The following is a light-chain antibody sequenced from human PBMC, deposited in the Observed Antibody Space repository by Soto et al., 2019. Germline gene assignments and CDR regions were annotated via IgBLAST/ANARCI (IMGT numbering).Light chain of an antibody. CDR2: EVT. CDR1: SRDVGGYNY. J-gene: IGLJ1*01. Sequence: QSALTQPPSASGSPGQSLTISCTGTSRDVGGYNYVSWYQQRPGKAPKLVIYEVTKRPSGVPDRFSGSKSGSTASLTVSGLQADDEAEYYCASYAGTKLFVFGSGTKLTVL. CDR3: ASYAGTKLFV. V-gene: IGLV2-8*01.